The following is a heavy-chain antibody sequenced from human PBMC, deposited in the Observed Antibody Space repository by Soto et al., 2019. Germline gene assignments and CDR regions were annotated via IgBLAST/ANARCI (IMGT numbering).Heavy chain of an antibody. D-gene: IGHD3-3*01. CDR2: INPNSGGT. CDR3: AREIRSGYYKYWYLDL. Sequence: ASVKVSCKASGYTFTDYYMHWVRQAPGQGLEWMGWINPNSGGTKYAQKFQAWVTMTADTSISTAYLELSRLRSDHTAVYYCAREIRSGYYKYWYLDLWGRGTLVTVSS. CDR1: GYTFTDYY. J-gene: IGHJ2*01. V-gene: IGHV1-2*04.